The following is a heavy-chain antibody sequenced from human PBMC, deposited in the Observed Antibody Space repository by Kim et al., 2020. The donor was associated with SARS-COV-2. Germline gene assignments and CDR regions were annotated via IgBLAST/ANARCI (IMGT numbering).Heavy chain of an antibody. CDR2: ISSSSSYT. V-gene: IGHV3-11*06. J-gene: IGHJ6*01. CDR3: ARERGVAAAGTVTEYYYYGMGG. D-gene: IGHD6-13*01. Sequence: GGSLRLSCAASGFTFSDYYMSWIRQAPGKGLEWVSYISSSSSYTNYADSVKGRFTISRDNAKNSLYLQMNSLRAEDTAVYYCARERGVAAAGTVTEYYYYGMGGWGQGTTLTVSS. CDR1: GFTFSDYY.